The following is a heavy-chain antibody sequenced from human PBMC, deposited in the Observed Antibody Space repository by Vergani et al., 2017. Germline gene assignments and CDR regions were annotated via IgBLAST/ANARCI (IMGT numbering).Heavy chain of an antibody. CDR3: ARAGIAARLGYFDY. D-gene: IGHD6-6*01. CDR1: GGTFSSYT. CDR2: IIPILGIA. V-gene: IGHV1-69*02. J-gene: IGHJ4*02. Sequence: QVQLVQSGAEVKKPGSSVKVSCKASGGTFSSYTISWVRQAPGQGLEWMGRIIPILGIANYAQKFQGRVTITADKSTSTAYMGLSSLRSEDTAVYYCARAGIAARLGYFDYWGQGTLVTVSS.